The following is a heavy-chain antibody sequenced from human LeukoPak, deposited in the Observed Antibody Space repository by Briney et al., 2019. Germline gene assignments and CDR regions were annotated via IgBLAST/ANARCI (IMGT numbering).Heavy chain of an antibody. Sequence: SETLSLTCTVSGGSISGYYWSWIRPPPGKGLEWIGYIHSSGSTNYNPSLKSRVTISVDTSKNQLSLKLSSVSAADTAVYYCARLPEWNDLDYWGQGTLVNVSS. D-gene: IGHD1-1*01. V-gene: IGHV4-59*01. CDR1: GGSISGYY. CDR3: ARLPEWNDLDY. J-gene: IGHJ4*02. CDR2: IHSSGST.